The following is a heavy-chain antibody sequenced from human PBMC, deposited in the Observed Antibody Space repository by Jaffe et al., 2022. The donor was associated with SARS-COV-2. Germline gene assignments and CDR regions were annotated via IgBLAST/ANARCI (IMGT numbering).Heavy chain of an antibody. Sequence: EVQLLESGGGLVQPGGSLRLSCAASGFTFSSFAMTWVRQAPGKGLEWVSTISGSGTSTYYGDSSEGRFTISRDNSKNVLYLQLYGLRAEDTAVYYCAKERLAVLTGDFFNNWGQGTLVTVSS. CDR3: AKERLAVLTGDFFNN. CDR1: GFTFSSFA. CDR2: ISGSGTST. V-gene: IGHV3-23*01. D-gene: IGHD3-3*01. J-gene: IGHJ4*02.